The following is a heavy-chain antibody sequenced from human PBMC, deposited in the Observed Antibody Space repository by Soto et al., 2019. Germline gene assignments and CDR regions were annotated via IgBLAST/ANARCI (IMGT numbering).Heavy chain of an antibody. CDR3: ARDGFRYSESLFGAFDI. Sequence: ASVKVSCKASGYTFTSYGISWVRQAPGQGLEWMGWISAYNGNTNYAQKLQGRVIMTTDTSTSTAYMKLRSLRSDDTAVYYCARDGFRYSESLFGAFDIWGNCPMVTVS. CDR2: ISAYNGNT. CDR1: GYTFTSYG. J-gene: IGHJ3*02. D-gene: IGHD3-9*01. V-gene: IGHV1-18*01.